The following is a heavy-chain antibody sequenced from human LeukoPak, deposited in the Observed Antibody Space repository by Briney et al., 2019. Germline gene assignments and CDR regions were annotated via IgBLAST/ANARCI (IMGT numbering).Heavy chain of an antibody. D-gene: IGHD3-16*01. CDR2: INPSGGST. CDR3: GSVRGILSYFDL. CDR1: GGTFTSYA. J-gene: IGHJ2*01. V-gene: IGHV1-46*01. Sequence: SVKVSCKASGGTFTSYAISWVRQAPGHGLEWMGIINPSGGSTSYAQKFQGRVTMTRDTSTSTVYMELSSLRSEDTAVYYCGSVRGILSYFDLWGRGTLVTVSS.